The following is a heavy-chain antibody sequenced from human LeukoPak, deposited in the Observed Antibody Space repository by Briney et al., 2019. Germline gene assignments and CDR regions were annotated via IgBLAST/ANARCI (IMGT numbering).Heavy chain of an antibody. V-gene: IGHV3-9*01. J-gene: IGHJ3*02. D-gene: IGHD1-26*01. Sequence: PGRSLRLSCAASGFTFDDYAMHWVRQAPGKGLEWVSGISWNSGSIGYADSVKGRFTISRVNAKNSLYLQMNSLRAEDTALYYCAKVHSGSYLVSYDAFDIWGQGTMVTVSS. CDR3: AKVHSGSYLVSYDAFDI. CDR2: ISWNSGSI. CDR1: GFTFDDYA.